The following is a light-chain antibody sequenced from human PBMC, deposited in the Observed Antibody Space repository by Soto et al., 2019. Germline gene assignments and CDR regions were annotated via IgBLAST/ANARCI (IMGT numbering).Light chain of an antibody. CDR1: QSISNY. Sequence: DIQMTQSPSTLSASVGDRVTITCRASQSISNYLAWYQQKPGKAPNLLIYKASTLQSGVPSRFSGSGSGTECTLTISRLQPEDFATYYCQHRTFGQGTKLEI. V-gene: IGKV1-5*03. J-gene: IGKJ2*01. CDR2: KAS. CDR3: QHRT.